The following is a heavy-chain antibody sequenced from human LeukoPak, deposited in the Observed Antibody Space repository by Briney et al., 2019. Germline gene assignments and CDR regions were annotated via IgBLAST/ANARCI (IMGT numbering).Heavy chain of an antibody. J-gene: IGHJ4*02. CDR2: IFPGDSET. V-gene: IGHV5-51*01. D-gene: IGHD2-21*02. CDR1: GYSFTTYW. Sequence: GESLKISCKGSGYSFTTYWIGWVRQMPGKGLEWMGIIFPGDSETRYSPSFQGQVTISVDKSNTFAYLQWSSLKASDSAMYYCARQDGVTSPFDKWGQGTLLTVSS. CDR3: ARQDGVTSPFDK.